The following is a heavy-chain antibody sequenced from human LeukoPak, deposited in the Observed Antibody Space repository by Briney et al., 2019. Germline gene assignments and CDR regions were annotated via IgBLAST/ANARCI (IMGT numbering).Heavy chain of an antibody. D-gene: IGHD2-21*02. V-gene: IGHV3-7*01. CDR3: ARDWCGGDCYSVPDAFDI. Sequence: PGGSLRLSCSASGFTFSSYWMSWVRQAPGKGLEWVANIKQDGSEKYYVDSVKGRFTISRDNAKNSLYLQMNSLRAEDTAVYYCARDWCGGDCYSVPDAFDIWGQGTMVTVSS. CDR2: IKQDGSEK. J-gene: IGHJ3*02. CDR1: GFTFSSYW.